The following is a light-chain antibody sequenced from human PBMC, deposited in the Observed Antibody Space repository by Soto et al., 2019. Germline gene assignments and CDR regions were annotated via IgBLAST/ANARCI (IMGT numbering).Light chain of an antibody. CDR2: GAS. V-gene: IGKV3-15*01. Sequence: EIVMTQSPATLSVSPGERATLSSRASQSISSKLAWYQQKPGQAPRLLIYGASTRATGIPVRFSGSGSGTEFTLTITSLQSEDFAVYYCQEYNNWHPITFGGGTKVEIK. CDR1: QSISSK. CDR3: QEYNNWHPIT. J-gene: IGKJ4*01.